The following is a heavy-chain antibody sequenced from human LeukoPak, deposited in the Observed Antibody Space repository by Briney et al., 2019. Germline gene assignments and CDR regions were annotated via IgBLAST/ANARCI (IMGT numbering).Heavy chain of an antibody. V-gene: IGHV3-21*01. CDR1: GFTFSSYS. CDR3: ARDETYYDILTGYYKGARAFDI. D-gene: IGHD3-9*01. Sequence: GGSLRLSCAASGFTFSSYSMNWVRQAPGEGLEWVSSISSSSSYIYYADSVKGRFTISRDNAKNTLYLQMNSLRADDTAVYYCARDETYYDILTGYYKGARAFDIWGQGTMVTVSS. J-gene: IGHJ3*02. CDR2: ISSSSSYI.